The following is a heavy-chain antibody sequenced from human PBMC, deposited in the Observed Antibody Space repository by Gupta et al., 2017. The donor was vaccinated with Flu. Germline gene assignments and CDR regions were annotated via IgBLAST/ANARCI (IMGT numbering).Heavy chain of an antibody. V-gene: IGHV3-30*19. J-gene: IGHJ4*02. CDR3: ARHIASVAAGYFDY. Sequence: QVQLLESGGGVVQPGRSLRLSCATSGFTFSGYGMDWVRQAPGKGLEWVAVIYYDGSKQYYADSVKGRFTVSRDNSKNTLSLQMDSLRAEDTAVYYCARHIASVAAGYFDYWGQGTLVIVSS. CDR2: IYYDGSKQ. CDR1: GFTFSGYG. D-gene: IGHD6-19*01.